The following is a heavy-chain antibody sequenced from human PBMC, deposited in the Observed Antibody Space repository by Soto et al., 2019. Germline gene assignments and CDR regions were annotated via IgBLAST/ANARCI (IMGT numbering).Heavy chain of an antibody. CDR2: ISSSSSYI. J-gene: IGHJ5*02. Sequence: SLRLSCAASGFTFSSYSMNWVRQAPGKGLEWVSSISSSSSYIYYADSVKGRFTISRDNAKNSLYLQMNSLRAEDTAVYYCARDREQQLASNWFDPWGQGTLVTVSS. D-gene: IGHD6-13*01. V-gene: IGHV3-21*01. CDR3: ARDREQQLASNWFDP. CDR1: GFTFSSYS.